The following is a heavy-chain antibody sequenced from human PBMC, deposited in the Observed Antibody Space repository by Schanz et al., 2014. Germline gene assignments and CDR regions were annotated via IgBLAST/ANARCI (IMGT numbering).Heavy chain of an antibody. CDR3: ASDYNYFETEAP. CDR1: GFIFSAYT. D-gene: IGHD3-16*01. CDR2: ISSGGRNI. J-gene: IGHJ5*02. Sequence: EVQLVESGGGLVKPGESLRLSCAASGFIFSAYTMNWVRQAPGKGLEWVSSISSGGRNISYADSLKGRFTISRDNANNSLFLRMNSLRAEDTAVYYCASDYNYFETEAPWGQGTLVTVSS. V-gene: IGHV3-21*06.